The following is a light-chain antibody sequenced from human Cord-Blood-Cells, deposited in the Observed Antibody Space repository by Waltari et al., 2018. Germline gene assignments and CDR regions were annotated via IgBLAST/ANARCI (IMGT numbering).Light chain of an antibody. J-gene: IGLJ1*01. CDR1: SSDGGGYNY. V-gene: IGLV2-14*01. CDR3: SSYTSSSTYV. Sequence: QSALTQPASVSGSPGPSITISCTGTSSDGGGYNYVSWYQQHPGKAPKLMIDDVSNRPSGVSNRFSGSKSGNTASLTISGLQAEDEADYYCSSYTSSSTYVFGTGTKVTVL. CDR2: DVS.